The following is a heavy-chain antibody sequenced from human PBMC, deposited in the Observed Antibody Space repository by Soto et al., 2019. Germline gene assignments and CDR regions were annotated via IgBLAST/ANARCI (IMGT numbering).Heavy chain of an antibody. V-gene: IGHV3-33*01. CDR2: IWYDGSNK. CDR3: ARDRGYYDSSGYPPAKVLDY. CDR1: GFTFSSYG. D-gene: IGHD3-22*01. J-gene: IGHJ4*02. Sequence: GGSLRLSCAASGFTFSSYGMHWVRQAPGKGLEWVAVIWYDGSNKYYADSVKGRFTISRDNSKNTLYLQMNSLRAEDTAVYYCARDRGYYDSSGYPPAKVLDYWGQGTLVTVSS.